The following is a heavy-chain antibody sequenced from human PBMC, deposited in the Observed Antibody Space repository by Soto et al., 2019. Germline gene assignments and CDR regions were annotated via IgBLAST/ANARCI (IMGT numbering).Heavy chain of an antibody. D-gene: IGHD3-10*01. J-gene: IGHJ6*02. V-gene: IGHV4-59*08. CDR2: VHHSWGS. Sequence: QVQLQESGPGLVKPSETMSLSCTVSGGSISSYYWSWFRQSPGKRMEWIGYVHHSWGSSYNHSLQSRVAISLDTSKLQFSLEVTSVTATVAPVYYCGLLGFGPLHGLVDVWGQGTTVTVSS. CDR3: GLLGFGPLHGLVDV. CDR1: GGSISSYY.